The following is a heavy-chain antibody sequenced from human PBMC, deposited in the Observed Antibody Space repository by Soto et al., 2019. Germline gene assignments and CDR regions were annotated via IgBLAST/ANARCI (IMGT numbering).Heavy chain of an antibody. D-gene: IGHD3-22*01. V-gene: IGHV3-7*01. CDR3: ARDAYYDESSGYFDY. CDR2: IKQDGSEK. J-gene: IGHJ4*02. Sequence: EVQLVESGGGLVQPGGSLRLSCAASGFIFNNYWMTWVRQAPGKGLEWVANIKQDGSEKYYVDSVKGRFTISIDNAKNSLYLQMNSLRADDTAVYYCARDAYYDESSGYFDYWGQGTLVTVSS. CDR1: GFIFNNYW.